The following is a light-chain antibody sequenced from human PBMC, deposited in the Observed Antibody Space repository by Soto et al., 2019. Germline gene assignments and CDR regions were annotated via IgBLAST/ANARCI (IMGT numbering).Light chain of an antibody. V-gene: IGKV4-1*01. J-gene: IGKJ4*01. CDR1: RXXXLDATNKDY. CDR2: WAS. Sequence: LAVXXGERATITXXSXRXXXLDATNKDYLSWYQQKPGHPPKLIMHWASIRESGVPDRFSGSRSETDFSLTISSLHTEDVAVYYCREYYNRGLTIAWRTKVEIK. CDR3: REYYNRGLT.